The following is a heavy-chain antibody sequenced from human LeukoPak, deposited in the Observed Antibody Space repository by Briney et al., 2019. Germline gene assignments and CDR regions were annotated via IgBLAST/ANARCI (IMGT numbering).Heavy chain of an antibody. CDR2: ISAYNGDT. CDR1: GYNFGSSG. J-gene: IGHJ4*02. Sequence: ASVKVSCKASGYNFGSSGISWVRQAPGLGLEWMGWISAYNGDTNYAQKFQDRFTTTTDTSTNTAYVALGSLRSDDTALYYCARDYGLQVSYWGEGTLVTVSS. V-gene: IGHV1-18*01. D-gene: IGHD3-10*01. CDR3: ARDYGLQVSY.